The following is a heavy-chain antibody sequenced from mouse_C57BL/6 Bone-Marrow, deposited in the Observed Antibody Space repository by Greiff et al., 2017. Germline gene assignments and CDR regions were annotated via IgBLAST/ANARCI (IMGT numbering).Heavy chain of an antibody. J-gene: IGHJ3*02. D-gene: IGHD2-3*01. CDR3: ARYDGY. Sequence: VQLKQSGPELVKPGASVKISCKASGYSFTGYYMNWVKQSPEKSLEWIGEINPSTGGTTYNQKFKAKATLTVDKSSSTAYMQLKSLTSEDSAVYYCARYDGYWGQGTLVTGSA. CDR1: GYSFTGYY. V-gene: IGHV1-42*01. CDR2: INPSTGGT.